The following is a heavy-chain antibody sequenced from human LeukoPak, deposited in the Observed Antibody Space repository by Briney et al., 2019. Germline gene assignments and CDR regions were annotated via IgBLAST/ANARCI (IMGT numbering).Heavy chain of an antibody. V-gene: IGHV3-20*03. CDR1: GFTFDDYG. D-gene: IGHD4-17*01. J-gene: IGHJ6*03. CDR3: ARYLRKLYGRGGDYYFYMDV. CDR2: INWNGSGA. Sequence: PGGSLRLSSAASGFTFDDYGMSWVRQVPGKGLEWGSGINWNGSGAGYADSVKGRFTISRDNAKNSLYLQMNSLKAEDTALFYCARYLRKLYGRGGDYYFYMDVWGKGTTVTVSS.